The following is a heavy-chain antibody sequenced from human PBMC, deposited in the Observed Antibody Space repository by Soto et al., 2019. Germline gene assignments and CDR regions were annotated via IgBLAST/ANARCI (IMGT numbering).Heavy chain of an antibody. CDR3: AAEPVYDSSGYYENWFDP. CDR1: GDTFTGYY. J-gene: IGHJ5*02. Sequence: GASVKVSCKASGDTFTGYYMHWVRQAPGQGLEWMGWINPNSGGTNYAQKFQGWVTMTRDTSISTAYMELSRLRSEDTAVYYCAAEPVYDSSGYYENWFDPWGQGTLVTVSS. V-gene: IGHV1-2*04. CDR2: INPNSGGT. D-gene: IGHD3-22*01.